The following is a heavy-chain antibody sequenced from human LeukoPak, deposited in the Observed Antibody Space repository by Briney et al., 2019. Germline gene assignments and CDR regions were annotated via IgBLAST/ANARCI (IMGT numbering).Heavy chain of an antibody. Sequence: GGSLGLSCAASGFTFSSYAMSWVRQAPGKGLEWVSAISGSGGSTYYADSVKGRFTISRDNSKNTLYLQMNSLRAEDTAVYYCARSSSSWPNWFDPWGQGTLVTVSS. CDR3: ARSSSSWPNWFDP. J-gene: IGHJ5*02. D-gene: IGHD6-13*01. CDR2: ISGSGGST. CDR1: GFTFSSYA. V-gene: IGHV3-23*01.